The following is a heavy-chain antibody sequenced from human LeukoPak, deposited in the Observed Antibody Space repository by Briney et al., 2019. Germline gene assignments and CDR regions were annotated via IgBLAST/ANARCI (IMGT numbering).Heavy chain of an antibody. V-gene: IGHV4-4*07. CDR3: ARGAYGSGDRGWFDP. D-gene: IGHD3-10*01. CDR1: GGSINRYY. CDR2: IYTSGST. J-gene: IGHJ5*02. Sequence: SETLSLTCAVSGGSINRYYWSWIRQPAGKGLEWIGRIYTSGSTNYKPSLKSRVTMSVDTSKNQFSLRLSSVTAADTAVYHCARGAYGSGDRGWFDPWGQGTLVTVSS.